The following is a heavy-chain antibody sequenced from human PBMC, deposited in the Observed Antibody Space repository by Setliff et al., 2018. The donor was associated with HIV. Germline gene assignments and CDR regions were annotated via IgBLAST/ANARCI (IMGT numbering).Heavy chain of an antibody. CDR3: ARGTRSSLNWFDP. CDR2: IYYSGSS. CDR1: GDSISSGGYY. D-gene: IGHD6-13*01. J-gene: IGHJ5*02. V-gene: IGHV4-31*03. Sequence: SETLSLTCTVSGDSISSGGYYWSWIRQYPGKGLEWIGYIYYSGSSYYNPSLQSRITMSVETSMNQFSLKLNSVTAADTAVYYCARGTRSSLNWFDPWGQGTLVTVSS.